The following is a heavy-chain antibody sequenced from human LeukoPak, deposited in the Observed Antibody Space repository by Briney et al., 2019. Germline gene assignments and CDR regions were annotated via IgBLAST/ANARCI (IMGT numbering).Heavy chain of an antibody. Sequence: SETLSLTCTVSGGPISSTGYYWAWLRQPPGKGLEWIASIYYSGSTYYNSSLKSRVTISVDTSRNQFSLKLSSVTAADTALYYCASDKGYSNNYFDYWGQGTLVTVSS. CDR2: IYYSGST. CDR1: GGPISSTGYY. D-gene: IGHD6-13*01. CDR3: ASDKGYSNNYFDY. V-gene: IGHV4-39*01. J-gene: IGHJ4*01.